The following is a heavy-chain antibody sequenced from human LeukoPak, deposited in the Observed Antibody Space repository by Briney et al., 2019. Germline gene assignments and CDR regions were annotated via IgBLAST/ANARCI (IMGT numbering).Heavy chain of an antibody. V-gene: IGHV1-8*01. CDR2: MHPNSGNT. CDR1: GYTFTSYD. CDR3: ARGRSYSSGWYDYYGMDV. J-gene: IGHJ6*02. D-gene: IGHD6-19*01. Sequence: ASVKVSCKASGYTFTSYDINWVRQATGQGLEWMGWMHPNSGNTGYAQKFQGRVTMTRNTSISTAYMELSSLRSEDTAVYYCARGRSYSSGWYDYYGMDVWGQGTTVTVSS.